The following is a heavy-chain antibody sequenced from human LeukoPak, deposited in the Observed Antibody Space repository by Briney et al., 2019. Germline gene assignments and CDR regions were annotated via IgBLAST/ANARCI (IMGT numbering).Heavy chain of an antibody. CDR3: ARERVHDYYYYDMDV. CDR2: ISSSGSTI. Sequence: QPGGSLRLSCAASGFIFTNYEMNWVRQAPGKGLEWVSYISSSGSTIYYADSVKGRFTISRDDAKNSLYLQMNSLRVEDTAVYYCARERVHDYYYYDMDVWGKGTTVTVSS. CDR1: GFIFTNYE. J-gene: IGHJ6*04. D-gene: IGHD1-1*01. V-gene: IGHV3-48*03.